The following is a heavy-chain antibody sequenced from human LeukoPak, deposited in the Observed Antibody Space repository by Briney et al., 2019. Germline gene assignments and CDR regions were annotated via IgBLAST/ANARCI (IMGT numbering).Heavy chain of an antibody. J-gene: IGHJ4*02. V-gene: IGHV4-39*01. D-gene: IGHD3-9*01. CDR2: IYYTGSS. CDR1: GGSVSSSTYY. Sequence: SETLSLTCAVSGGSVSSSTYYWGWIRQPPGKGMEWIGNIYYTGSSYYNPSLKSRVTMSVDTSKNQFSLKMNSVTAADTAVYYCARLSKGRYFDYIFDFWGQGTLLTVSS. CDR3: ARLSKGRYFDYIFDF.